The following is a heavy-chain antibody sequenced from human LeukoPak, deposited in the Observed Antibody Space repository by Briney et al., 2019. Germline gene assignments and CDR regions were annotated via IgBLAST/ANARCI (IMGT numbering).Heavy chain of an antibody. J-gene: IGHJ4*02. V-gene: IGHV3-7*01. CDR2: IKQDGSET. D-gene: IGHD2-8*01. Sequence: PGESRRLSCAASGFTFSNYWMSWVRQAPGKGLEWVANIKQDGSETYYVDSVKGRFTISRDNAKNSLFLQMNSLTAEDTAVYYCARKGGTRGPLNYWGQGTLVTVSS. CDR3: ARKGGTRGPLNY. CDR1: GFTFSNYW.